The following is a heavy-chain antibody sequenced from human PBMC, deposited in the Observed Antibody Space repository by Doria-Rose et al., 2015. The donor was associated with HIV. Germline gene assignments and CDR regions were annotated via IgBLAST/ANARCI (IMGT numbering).Heavy chain of an antibody. CDR1: GVSLSSPGMG. J-gene: IGHJ4*02. D-gene: IGHD6-13*01. Sequence: QVTLEESGPVLVKPTETLTLTCTVSGVSLSSPGMGVSWIRQPPGKALEWLANIFSYDERSYKTSLKSRLTISRGTSNSQVVLTMTDMDPVDTATYYCARIKSSRWYHKYYFDFWGQGTLIIVSA. CDR3: ARIKSSRWYHKYYFDF. CDR2: IFSYDER. V-gene: IGHV2-26*01.